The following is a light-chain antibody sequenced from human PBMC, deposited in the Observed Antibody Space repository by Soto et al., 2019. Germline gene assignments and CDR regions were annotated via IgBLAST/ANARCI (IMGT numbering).Light chain of an antibody. CDR3: QQVTTFPRT. Sequence: DIQMTQYPSSVAAAVGDRVTITCRASQGISTWLAWYQHKPGTAPKLLIFGAFSLQRGVPSRFAGSGSGTDFTRNIKSLQPEDVATYYCQQVTTFPRTFGQGTKVEIK. CDR2: GAF. CDR1: QGISTW. J-gene: IGKJ1*01. V-gene: IGKV1-12*01.